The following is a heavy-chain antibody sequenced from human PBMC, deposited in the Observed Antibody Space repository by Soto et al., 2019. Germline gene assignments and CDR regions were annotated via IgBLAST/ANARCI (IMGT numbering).Heavy chain of an antibody. J-gene: IGHJ6*02. V-gene: IGHV1-69*02. CDR3: ARGNYYDSSGYVYYYGMDV. CDR2: IIPILGIA. Sequence: QVQLVQSGAEVKKPGSSVKVSCKASGGTFSSYTISWVRQAPGQGLEWMGRIIPILGIANYAQKFQGRVTITAHKSTSTAYMELSSLRAEDTAVYYCARGNYYDSSGYVYYYGMDVWGQGTTVTVSS. D-gene: IGHD3-22*01. CDR1: GGTFSSYT.